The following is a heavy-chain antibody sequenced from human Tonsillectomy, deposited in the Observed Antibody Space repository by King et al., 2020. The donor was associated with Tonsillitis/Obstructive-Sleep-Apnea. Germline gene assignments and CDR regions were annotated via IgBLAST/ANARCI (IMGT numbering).Heavy chain of an antibody. CDR2: ISSSGNTI. CDR3: ARDRYIVVIPAAVDAFDI. V-gene: IGHV3-48*03. Sequence: EVQLVESGGGLVQPGGSLRLSCTASGFTFSYYEMTWVRQAPGKGLEWVSFISSSGNTIYYADPVKGRFTISRDNAKNSTYLQMNSLRADDTAVYYCARDRYIVVIPAAVDAFDIWGQGTMVTVSS. J-gene: IGHJ3*02. CDR1: GFTFSYYE. D-gene: IGHD2-2*01.